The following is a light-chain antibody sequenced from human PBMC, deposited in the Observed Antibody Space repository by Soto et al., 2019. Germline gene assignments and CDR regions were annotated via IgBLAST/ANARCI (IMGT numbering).Light chain of an antibody. J-gene: IGKJ4*01. Sequence: DIQMTKSPSSLSASVGDRVTITCRASQSISSYLNWYHQKPGKAPKLLIYAASSLQSGVPSRFSGSGSGKDFTLTISSLQPEDFATYYCQQSYSTPLTFGGGTKVDIK. CDR3: QQSYSTPLT. V-gene: IGKV1-39*01. CDR1: QSISSY. CDR2: AAS.